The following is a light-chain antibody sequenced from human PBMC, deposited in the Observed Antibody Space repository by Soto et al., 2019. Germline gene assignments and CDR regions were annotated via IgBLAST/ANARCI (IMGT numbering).Light chain of an antibody. CDR1: SSDVGSYNL. CDR3: CSYAPSSTYD. CDR2: EVS. J-gene: IGLJ1*01. V-gene: IGLV2-23*02. Sequence: QSELTQPASVSGSPGQSITISCTGTSSDVGSYNLASWYQQHPGKAPKLMIYEVSERPSGVSNRFSGSKSGNTASLTISGLQAEYEADKYCCSYAPSSTYDFGTGTKVT.